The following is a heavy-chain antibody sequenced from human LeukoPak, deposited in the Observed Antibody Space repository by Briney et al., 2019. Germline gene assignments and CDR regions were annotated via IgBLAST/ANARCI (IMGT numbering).Heavy chain of an antibody. Sequence: ASVKVSCKASGYTFTSYYMHWVRRAPGQGLEWMGIINPSGGSTSYAQKFQGRVTMTRDTSTSTVYMELSSLRSEDTAVYYCARDGLGRWLQSHNYYYGMDVWGQGTTVTVSS. V-gene: IGHV1-46*01. CDR3: ARDGLGRWLQSHNYYYGMDV. J-gene: IGHJ6*02. D-gene: IGHD5-24*01. CDR2: INPSGGST. CDR1: GYTFTSYY.